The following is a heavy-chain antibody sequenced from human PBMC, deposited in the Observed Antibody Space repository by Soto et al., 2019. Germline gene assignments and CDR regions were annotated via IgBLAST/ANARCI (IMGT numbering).Heavy chain of an antibody. CDR3: ARGDCVGGSCFSLSGAFYYYMDA. D-gene: IGHD2-15*01. Sequence: GGSLRLSCAASGFTFRNYWMYWVRQAPGQGLEWVSRINSDGSVSSYADSVKGRLTISRDNVKNTLYLLMDSLRAEDTAVYYCARGDCVGGSCFSLSGAFYYYMDAWGKGTTDTVSS. CDR1: GFTFRNYW. J-gene: IGHJ6*03. CDR2: INSDGSVS. V-gene: IGHV3-74*01.